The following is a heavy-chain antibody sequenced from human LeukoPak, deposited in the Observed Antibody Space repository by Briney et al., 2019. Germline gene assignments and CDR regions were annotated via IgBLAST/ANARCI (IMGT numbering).Heavy chain of an antibody. Sequence: SETLSLTCAVYGGSFSGYYWSWIRQPPGNGLEWIGEINHSGSTNYNPSLKSRVTISVDTSKNQFSLKLSSVTAADTAVYYCARAGPGIAAAGASGVFRFDPWGQGTLVTVSS. CDR1: GGSFSGYY. D-gene: IGHD6-13*01. J-gene: IGHJ5*02. CDR2: INHSGST. CDR3: ARAGPGIAAAGASGVFRFDP. V-gene: IGHV4-34*01.